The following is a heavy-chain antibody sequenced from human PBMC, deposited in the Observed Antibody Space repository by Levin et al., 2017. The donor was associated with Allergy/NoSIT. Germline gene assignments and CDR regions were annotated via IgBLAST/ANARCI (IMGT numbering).Heavy chain of an antibody. Sequence: GESLKISCKASGYTFTAYYMHWVRQAPGQGLEWMGWINPNSGGTKYAQKFQGRVTVTRDTSISTAYLDLSSLRSDDTAVYYCARVRPVAGGGDNWFDPWGQGTLVTVSS. CDR2: INPNSGGT. D-gene: IGHD6-19*01. J-gene: IGHJ5*02. CDR1: GYTFTAYY. CDR3: ARVRPVAGGGDNWFDP. V-gene: IGHV1-2*02.